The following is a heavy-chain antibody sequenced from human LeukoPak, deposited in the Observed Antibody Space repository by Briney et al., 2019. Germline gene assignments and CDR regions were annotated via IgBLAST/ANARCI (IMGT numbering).Heavy chain of an antibody. CDR1: GFTFERFD. CDR3: TKGGWGDS. J-gene: IGHJ5*02. Sequence: GGSLRLSCAGSGFTFERFDMNWVRQGPGKGLEWVSFISGDGVGTSYADFAKGRFTISRGNSKNSLYLQMNSLTTEDTAFYFCTKGGWGDSWGQGTLVTVSS. V-gene: IGHV3-43*02. D-gene: IGHD2-21*01. CDR2: ISGDGVGT.